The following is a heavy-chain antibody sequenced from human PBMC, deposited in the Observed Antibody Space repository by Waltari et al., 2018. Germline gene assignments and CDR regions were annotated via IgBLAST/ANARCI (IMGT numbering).Heavy chain of an antibody. V-gene: IGHV4-39*01. CDR2: IYYSGST. Sequence: QLQLQESGPGLVKPSATLSLTCTVSGCSISSRSYYWGWIRQPPGKGLEWMGSIYYSGSTYYNPSLKSRVTISVDTSKNQFALKLSSVTAADTAVYYCASPPTTVTTNAFDIWGQGTMVTVSS. D-gene: IGHD4-17*01. CDR3: ASPPTTVTTNAFDI. CDR1: GCSISSRSYY. J-gene: IGHJ3*02.